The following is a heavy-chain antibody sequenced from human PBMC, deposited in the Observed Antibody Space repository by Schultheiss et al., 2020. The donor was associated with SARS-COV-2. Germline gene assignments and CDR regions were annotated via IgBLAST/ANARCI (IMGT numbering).Heavy chain of an antibody. J-gene: IGHJ4*02. CDR2: IDWDDDK. V-gene: IGHV2-70*12. CDR1: GFSLSTSGMC. CDR3: AHNRYYYGSGSVVFDY. D-gene: IGHD3-10*01. Sequence: SGPTLVKPTQTLTLTCTFSGFSLSTSGMCVSWIRQPPGKALECLARIDWDDDKYYSTSLKTRLTISKDTSKNQVVLTMTNMDPVDTATYYCAHNRYYYGSGSVVFDYWGQGTLVTVSS.